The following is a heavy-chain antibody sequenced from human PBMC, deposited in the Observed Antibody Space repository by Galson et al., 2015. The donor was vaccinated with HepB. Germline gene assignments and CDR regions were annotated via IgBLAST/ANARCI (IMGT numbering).Heavy chain of an antibody. CDR1: RFTFSSYS. CDR3: ARDQGDYYDTSGLYYYAMDV. D-gene: IGHD3-22*01. CDR2: ISSSSSYI. Sequence: SLRLSCAASRFTFSSYSMNWVRQAPGKGLEWVSSISSSSSYIYYADSVKGRFTISRSNAKNSLYLQMNSLRAEDTAVYYCARDQGDYYDTSGLYYYAMDVWGQGTTVTVSS. V-gene: IGHV3-21*01. J-gene: IGHJ6*02.